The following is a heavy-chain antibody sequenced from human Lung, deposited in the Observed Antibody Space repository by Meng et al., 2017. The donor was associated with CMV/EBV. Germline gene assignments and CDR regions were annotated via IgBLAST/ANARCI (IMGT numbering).Heavy chain of an antibody. CDR1: GFSFSIYG. V-gene: IGHV3-30-3*01. Sequence: RISCEASGFSFSIYGMHWVRQAPGKGLEWVALISNDGSNEYYADSVEGRFTISRDNSKNTLYLQMNSLRTEDTAVYYCATVISSYSSTWEYNLYYAYYGMDDWXQGTXVTVSS. CDR3: ATVISSYSSTWEYNLYYAYYGMDD. D-gene: IGHD6-13*01. J-gene: IGHJ6*02. CDR2: ISNDGSNE.